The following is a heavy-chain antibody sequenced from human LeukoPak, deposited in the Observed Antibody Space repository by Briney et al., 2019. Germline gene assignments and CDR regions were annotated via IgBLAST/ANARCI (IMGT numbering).Heavy chain of an antibody. CDR2: ITHSGST. J-gene: IGHJ5*02. V-gene: IGHV4-34*01. CDR1: GGSFSGYY. Sequence: SETLSLTCAVYGGSFSGYYWNWIRQPPGKGLEWIGEITHSGSTNYNPSLKSRVTISVDKSKNQFSLKLSSVTAADTAVYYCARVYYDFWSGYQPWGQGTLVTVSS. D-gene: IGHD3-3*01. CDR3: ARVYYDFWSGYQP.